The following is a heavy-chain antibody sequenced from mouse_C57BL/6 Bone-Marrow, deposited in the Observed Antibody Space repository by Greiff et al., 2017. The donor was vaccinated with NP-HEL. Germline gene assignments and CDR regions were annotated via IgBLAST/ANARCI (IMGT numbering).Heavy chain of an antibody. J-gene: IGHJ4*01. D-gene: IGHD2-10*01. CDR3: ARDPSYYPYAMDY. CDR1: GFTFSSYA. Sequence: EVQVVESGGGLVKPGGSLKLSCAASGFTFSSYAMSWVRQTPEKRLEWVATISDGGSYTYYPDNVKGRFTISRDNAKNNLYLQRSHLKSEDTAMYYCARDPSYYPYAMDYWGQGTSVTVSS. V-gene: IGHV5-4*01. CDR2: ISDGGSYT.